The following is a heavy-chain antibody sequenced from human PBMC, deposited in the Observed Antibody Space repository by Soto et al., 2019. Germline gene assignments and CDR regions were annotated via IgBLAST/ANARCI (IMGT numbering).Heavy chain of an antibody. V-gene: IGHV1-3*01. D-gene: IGHD4-17*01. CDR1: GYTFTSYA. CDR3: ARDLTYGDYQTNKLDY. J-gene: IGHJ4*02. Sequence: ASVKVSCKASGYTFTSYAMHWVRQAPGQRLEWMGWINAGNGNTKYSQKFQGRVTMTRDTSTSTVYMELSSLRSEDTAVYYCARDLTYGDYQTNKLDYWGQGTLVTVSS. CDR2: INAGNGNT.